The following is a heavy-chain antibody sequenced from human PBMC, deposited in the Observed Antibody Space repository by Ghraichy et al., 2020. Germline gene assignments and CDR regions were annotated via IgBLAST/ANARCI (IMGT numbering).Heavy chain of an antibody. D-gene: IGHD5-18*01. CDR1: GGSISSGGYS. V-gene: IGHV4-30-2*01. CDR3: AREGGDTAMVTDNWFEP. Sequence: SETLSLTCAVSGGSISSGGYSWSWIRQPPGKGLEWIGYIYHSGSTNYNPSLKSRVTISVDRSKNQFSLKLSSVTAADTAVYYCAREGGDTAMVTDNWFEPWGQGILVTVSS. CDR2: IYHSGST. J-gene: IGHJ5*02.